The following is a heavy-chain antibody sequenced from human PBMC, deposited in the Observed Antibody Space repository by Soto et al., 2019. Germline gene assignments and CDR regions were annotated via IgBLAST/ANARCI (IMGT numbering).Heavy chain of an antibody. CDR1: GGSISSYY. J-gene: IGHJ4*02. CDR3: ASGGDYAGLFDY. D-gene: IGHD4-17*01. CDR2: IHYSGRT. Sequence: QVQLQESGPGLVKPSETLSLTCTVSGGSISSYYWSWIRQPPGKGLEWIGYIHYSGRTKYHPSLKSRLTIPVDPSKDQSSLRLSSVTAADTAVYFCASGGDYAGLFDYWGQGTLVTVSS. V-gene: IGHV4-59*01.